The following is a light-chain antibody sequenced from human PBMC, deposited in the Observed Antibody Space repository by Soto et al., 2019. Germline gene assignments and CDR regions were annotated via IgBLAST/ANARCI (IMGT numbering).Light chain of an antibody. CDR3: GKWDSTLSGVI. V-gene: IGLV1-51*01. Sequence: QSVLTQPPSVSAAPGQKVTISCSGSSSNIGNNFVRWYQHLPGTAPKLLIYDNNKRPSGIPDRFSASKSGTSATLGITGLQTGEEADNYCGKWDSTLSGVIFGGGTNLTVL. CDR1: SSNIGNNF. J-gene: IGLJ2*01. CDR2: DNN.